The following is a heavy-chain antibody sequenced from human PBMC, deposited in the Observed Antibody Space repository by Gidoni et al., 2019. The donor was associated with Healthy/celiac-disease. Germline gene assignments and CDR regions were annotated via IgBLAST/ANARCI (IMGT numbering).Heavy chain of an antibody. CDR1: GYSFTSYW. CDR2: IDPSDSYT. V-gene: IGHV5-10-1*03. CDR3: ARSTYYYDSSGYYLMDY. J-gene: IGHJ4*02. D-gene: IGHD3-22*01. Sequence: EVQLVQSGAEVKKPGESLRISCRGSGYSFTSYWISWVRQMPGKGLEWMGRIDPSDSYTNYSPSFQGHVTISADKSISTAYLQWSSLKASDTAMYYCARSTYYYDSSGYYLMDYWGQGTLVTVSS.